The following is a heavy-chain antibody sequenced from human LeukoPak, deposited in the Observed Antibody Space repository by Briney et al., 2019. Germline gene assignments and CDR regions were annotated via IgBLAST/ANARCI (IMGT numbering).Heavy chain of an antibody. CDR2: ISYDGSNK. V-gene: IGHV3-30-3*01. J-gene: IGHJ4*02. CDR1: GGTISSCA. Sequence: GGALRILCGAAGGTISSCARICGGRPPAKGGEGWAVISYDGSNKYYADCVKARFTISRDSSNNTLFLQMNSLRAEDTAVYYCARSVLGYDFWSGYFFDSWGQGTLVTVSS. D-gene: IGHD3-3*01. CDR3: ARSVLGYDFWSGYFFDS.